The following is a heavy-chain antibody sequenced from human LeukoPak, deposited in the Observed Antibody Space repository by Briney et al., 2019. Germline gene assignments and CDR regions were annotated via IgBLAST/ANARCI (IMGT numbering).Heavy chain of an antibody. CDR3: ATGRYSGSVDY. Sequence: SETLSLTCAVSGHSLGSGFYCGWVRQPPGKGLEWIGNMYHTGTIYYNPSLRSRLTISGDTSKSHFSLTVDSVTAADTAVYYCATGRYSGSVDYWGQGILVTVSS. D-gene: IGHD1-26*01. V-gene: IGHV4-38-2*01. CDR1: GHSLGSGFY. J-gene: IGHJ4*02. CDR2: MYHTGTI.